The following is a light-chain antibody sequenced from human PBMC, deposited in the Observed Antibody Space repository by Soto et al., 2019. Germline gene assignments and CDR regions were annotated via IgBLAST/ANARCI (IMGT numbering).Light chain of an antibody. J-gene: IGLJ3*02. CDR2: LNSDGSH. Sequence: QPVLTQSPSASASLGASVKLTCTLSSGHSSYAIAWHQQQPEKGPRYLMKLNSDGSHRKGDGIPDRFSGSSSGAERYLTISSLQSEDEDDYYSQTWGTGTRGVFGGGTKLTVL. CDR1: SGHSSYA. V-gene: IGLV4-69*01. CDR3: QTWGTGTRGV.